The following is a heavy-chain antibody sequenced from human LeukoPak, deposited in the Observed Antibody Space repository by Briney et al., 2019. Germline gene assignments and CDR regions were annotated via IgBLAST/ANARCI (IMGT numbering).Heavy chain of an antibody. D-gene: IGHD6-19*01. CDR1: GGSFSGYY. V-gene: IGHV4-34*01. CDR3: ARVNSSGWYVSY. CDR2: INHSGST. J-gene: IGHJ4*02. Sequence: SETLSLTCAVYGGSFSGYYWSWIRQPPGKGLEWIGEINHSGSTNYNPSLKSRVTMSVDTSKNQFSLKLSSVTAADTAVYYCARVNSSGWYVSYWGQGTLVTVSS.